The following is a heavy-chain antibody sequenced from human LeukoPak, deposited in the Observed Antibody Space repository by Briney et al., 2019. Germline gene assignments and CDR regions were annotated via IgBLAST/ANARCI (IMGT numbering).Heavy chain of an antibody. V-gene: IGHV4-59*08. D-gene: IGHD2-21*02. J-gene: IGHJ5*02. CDR1: GGSISSYY. CDR2: ISDIGSI. Sequence: PSETLSLTCTVSGGSISSYYWSWIRQPPGKGLEWIAYISDIGSINYNPSLKSRVTISLDTSKSQFSLNLSSMTAADTAVYYCARLVAVTGTVDWFDPWGQGTVVTVSS. CDR3: ARLVAVTGTVDWFDP.